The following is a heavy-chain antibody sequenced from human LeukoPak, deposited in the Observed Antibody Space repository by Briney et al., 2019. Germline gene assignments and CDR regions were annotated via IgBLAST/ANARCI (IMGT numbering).Heavy chain of an antibody. Sequence: GGSLRLSCAASGFTFSSYSMNWVRQAPGKGLEWVSSISSSSSYIYYADSVKGRFTISRDNAKNSLYLQMNSLRAEDTAVYYCARDHEGYCSSTSCYDDYFDYWGQGTLVTVSS. J-gene: IGHJ4*02. D-gene: IGHD2-2*01. CDR2: ISSSSSYI. CDR3: ARDHEGYCSSTSCYDDYFDY. V-gene: IGHV3-21*01. CDR1: GFTFSSYS.